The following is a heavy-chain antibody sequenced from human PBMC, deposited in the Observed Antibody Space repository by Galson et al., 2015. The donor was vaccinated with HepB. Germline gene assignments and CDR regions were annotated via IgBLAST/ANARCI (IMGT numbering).Heavy chain of an antibody. CDR1: GGTFSHTA. Sequence: SVKVSCKASGGTFSHTAISGVRQAPGQGLEWLGGIIPIVDKPYIAQKFRGRLTITADASTHTVYMELDSLRSEDTAVYFCARDRSTSEPYDAFDVWGQGTMLTVPS. CDR2: IIPIVDKP. D-gene: IGHD1-14*01. CDR3: ARDRSTSEPYDAFDV. J-gene: IGHJ3*01. V-gene: IGHV1-69*13.